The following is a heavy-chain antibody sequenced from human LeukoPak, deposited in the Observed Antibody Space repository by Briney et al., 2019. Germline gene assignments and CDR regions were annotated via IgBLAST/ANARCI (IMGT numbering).Heavy chain of an antibody. J-gene: IGHJ4*02. D-gene: IGHD3-22*01. CDR3: EKRGVVIRVILVGFHKEAYYFDS. V-gene: IGHV3-23*01. Sequence: GGYLRRYCAGSAITRNNYGMSRDRQAPGIELEWVAGISDSGGRTNYADSVKGRFTISRDNPKNTLYLQMNNLNAEDTAVYFCEKRGVVIRVILVGFHKEAYYFDSWGQGALVTVSS. CDR2: ISDSGGRT. CDR1: AITRNNYG.